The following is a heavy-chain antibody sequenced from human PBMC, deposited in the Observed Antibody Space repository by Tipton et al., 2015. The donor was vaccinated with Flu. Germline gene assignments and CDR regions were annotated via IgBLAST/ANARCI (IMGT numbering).Heavy chain of an antibody. CDR1: GFIFSDYW. CDR3: ARGGLAPGNY. J-gene: IGHJ4*02. D-gene: IGHD6-13*01. Sequence: SLRLSCAASGFIFSDYWMLWFRQAPGQGLEWVANIRHGGGQQYYLNSVRGRFTISRDNARNSVHLQMDGLRAEDTAVYYCARGGLAPGNYWGQGTLVTVSS. CDR2: IRHGGGQQ. V-gene: IGHV3-7*01.